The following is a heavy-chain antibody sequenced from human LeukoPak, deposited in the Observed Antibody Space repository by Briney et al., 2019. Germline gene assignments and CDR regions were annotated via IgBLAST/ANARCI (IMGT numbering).Heavy chain of an antibody. CDR1: GGSISSSSYY. CDR2: IYYSGST. D-gene: IGHD3-3*01. J-gene: IGHJ4*02. V-gene: IGHV4-39*07. CDR3: ARGGRWSGYYYY. Sequence: SETLSLTCTVSGGSISSSSYYWGWIRQPPGKGLEWIGSIYYSGSTYYNPSLKSRVTISVDTSKNQLSLKLSSVTAADTAVYYCARGGRWSGYYYYWGQGTLVTVSS.